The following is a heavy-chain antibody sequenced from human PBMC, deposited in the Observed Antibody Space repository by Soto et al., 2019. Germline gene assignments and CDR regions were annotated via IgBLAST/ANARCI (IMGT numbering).Heavy chain of an antibody. Sequence: QVQLVQSGAEVKKPGSSVKVSCKASGGTFSSYAISWVRQAPGQGLEWMGGIIPIFGTANYAQKFQGRVTITADESTSTANMELSSLRSEDTAVYYCARDWDITMVRGAHLDYWGQGTLVTVSS. CDR2: IIPIFGTA. CDR3: ARDWDITMVRGAHLDY. D-gene: IGHD3-10*01. J-gene: IGHJ4*02. V-gene: IGHV1-69*01. CDR1: GGTFSSYA.